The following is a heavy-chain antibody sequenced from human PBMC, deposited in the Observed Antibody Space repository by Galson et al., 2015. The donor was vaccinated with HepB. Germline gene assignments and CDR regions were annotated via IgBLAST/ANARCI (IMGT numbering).Heavy chain of an antibody. D-gene: IGHD2-15*01. CDR3: ARESCSGGSCYWGSEDNWFDP. Sequence: LRLSCAASGFTVSSNYMSWVRQAPGKGLEWVSVIYSGGSTYYADSVKGRFTISRHNSKNTLYLQMNSLRAEDTAVYYCARESCSGGSCYWGSEDNWFDPWGQGTLVTVSS. CDR1: GFTVSSNY. CDR2: IYSGGST. V-gene: IGHV3-53*04. J-gene: IGHJ5*02.